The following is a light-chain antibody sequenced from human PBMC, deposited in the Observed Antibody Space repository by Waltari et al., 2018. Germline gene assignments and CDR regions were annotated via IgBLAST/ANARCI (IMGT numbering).Light chain of an antibody. CDR3: CSYAGSYVYV. V-gene: IGLV2-11*01. J-gene: IGLJ1*01. Sequence: QSALTQPRSVSGSPGQSVTISCTGTSSDVGGYNYVSWYQQHPGKAPKLMIYDVSKRPSVVPARFSGSKSGNTASLTISGLQAEDEADYYCCSYAGSYVYVFGTGTKVTVL. CDR2: DVS. CDR1: SSDVGGYNY.